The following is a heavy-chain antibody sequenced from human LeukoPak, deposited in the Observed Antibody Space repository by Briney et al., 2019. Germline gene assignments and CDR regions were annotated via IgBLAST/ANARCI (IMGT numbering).Heavy chain of an antibody. D-gene: IGHD3-22*01. J-gene: IGHJ4*02. CDR2: IYTSGST. Sequence: SETLSLTCTVSGGSISGYYWSWIRQPAGKGLEWIGRIYTSGSTNYNPSLKSRVTMSVDTSKNQFSLKLSSVTAADTAVYYCAREGRGGADSSGYYYVVGKYFDYWGQGSLVTVSS. V-gene: IGHV4-4*07. CDR1: GGSISGYY. CDR3: AREGRGGADSSGYYYVVGKYFDY.